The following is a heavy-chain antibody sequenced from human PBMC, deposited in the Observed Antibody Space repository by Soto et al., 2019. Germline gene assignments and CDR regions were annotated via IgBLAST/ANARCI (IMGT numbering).Heavy chain of an antibody. J-gene: IGHJ6*02. D-gene: IGHD3-3*01. Sequence: QVQLVQSGAEVKKPGASVKVSCKASGYTFTSYGISWVRQAPGQGLEWMGWISAYNGNTNYAQKRQGRVTMTTDTSTSTAYMELRSLRSDDTAVYYCARGALRFLEWLLQDGMDVWGQGTTVTVSS. V-gene: IGHV1-18*01. CDR3: ARGALRFLEWLLQDGMDV. CDR2: ISAYNGNT. CDR1: GYTFTSYG.